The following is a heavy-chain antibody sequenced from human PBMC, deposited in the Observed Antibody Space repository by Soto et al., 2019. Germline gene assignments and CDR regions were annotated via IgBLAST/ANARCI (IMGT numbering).Heavy chain of an antibody. CDR3: ARRKKQNPYYYDSSGLFDY. J-gene: IGHJ4*02. D-gene: IGHD3-22*01. V-gene: IGHV4-59*01. CDR2: IYYSGST. CDR1: GGSISSYY. Sequence: SETLSLTCTVSGGSISSYYWSWIRQPPGKGLEWIGYIYYSGSTNYNPSLKSRVTISVDTSKNQFSLKLSSVTAADTAVYYCARRKKQNPYYYDSSGLFDYWGQGTPVTVSS.